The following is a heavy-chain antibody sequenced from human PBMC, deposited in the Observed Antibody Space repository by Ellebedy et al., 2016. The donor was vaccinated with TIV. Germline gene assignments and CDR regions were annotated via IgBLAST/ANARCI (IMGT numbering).Heavy chain of an antibody. CDR1: GYTFTSYG. CDR2: ISAYNGNT. D-gene: IGHD2-2*01. CDR3: AREPKDIVVVPAAMSDAFDI. V-gene: IGHV1-18*01. Sequence: ASVKVSCXASGYTFTSYGISWVRQAPGQGLEWMGWISAYNGNTNYAQKLQGRVTMTTDTSTSTAYMELRSLRSDDTAVYYCAREPKDIVVVPAAMSDAFDIWGQGTMVTVSS. J-gene: IGHJ3*02.